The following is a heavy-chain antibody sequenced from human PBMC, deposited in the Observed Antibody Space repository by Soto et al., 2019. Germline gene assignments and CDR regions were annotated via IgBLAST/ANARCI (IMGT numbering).Heavy chain of an antibody. CDR2: ISAYNGNT. D-gene: IGHD3-22*01. Sequence: GASVKVSCKASGYTFTSYGISWVRQAPGQGLEWMGWISAYNGNTNYAQKLQGRVTMTTDTSTSTAYMELRSLRSDDTAVYYCARASVVVITSAPYYFDYWGQGTLVTVS. CDR3: ARASVVVITSAPYYFDY. J-gene: IGHJ4*02. CDR1: GYTFTSYG. V-gene: IGHV1-18*04.